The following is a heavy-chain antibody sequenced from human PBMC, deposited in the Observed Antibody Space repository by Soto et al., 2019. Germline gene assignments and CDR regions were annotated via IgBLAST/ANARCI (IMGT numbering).Heavy chain of an antibody. CDR2: IIPILGIA. CDR3: ARGYYNDYYYMDV. J-gene: IGHJ6*03. D-gene: IGHD3-10*01. V-gene: IGHV1-69*02. CDR1: GGTFSSYT. Sequence: SVKVSCKASGGTFSSYTISWVRQAPGQGLEWMGRIIPILGIANYAQKFQGRVTITADKSTSTAYMELSSLRSEDTAVYYCARGYYNDYYYMDVWGKGTTVTVSS.